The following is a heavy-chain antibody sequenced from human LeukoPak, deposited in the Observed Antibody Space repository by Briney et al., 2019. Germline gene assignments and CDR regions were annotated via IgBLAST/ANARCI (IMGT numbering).Heavy chain of an antibody. V-gene: IGHV4-34*01. CDR2: INHSGST. D-gene: IGHD1-26*01. CDR3: AKGSSGYYYYYMDV. CDR1: GGSFTGYY. Sequence: PSETLSLTCAVYGGSFTGYYWSWIRQPPGKGLEWIGEINHSGSTNYNPSLKSRVTISVDTSKNQFSLKLSSVTAADTAVYYCAKGSSGYYYYYMDVWDKGTTVTVSS. J-gene: IGHJ6*03.